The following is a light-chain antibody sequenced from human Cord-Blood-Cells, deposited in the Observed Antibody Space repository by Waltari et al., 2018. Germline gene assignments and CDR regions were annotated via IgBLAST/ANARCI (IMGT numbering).Light chain of an antibody. CDR3: SSYTSSSNVV. Sequence: QSALTQPASVSGSPGQSITISCTGTSSDVGGYNYVSWYQQHPGKAPKLMIFDVSNRPSGCSNRYAGSKSGNTASLTISGLQAEDEADYYCSSYTSSSNVVFGGGTKLTVL. CDR1: SSDVGGYNY. CDR2: DVS. J-gene: IGLJ2*01. V-gene: IGLV2-14*01.